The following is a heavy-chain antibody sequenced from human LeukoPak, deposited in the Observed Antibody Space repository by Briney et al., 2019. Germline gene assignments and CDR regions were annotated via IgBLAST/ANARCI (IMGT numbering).Heavy chain of an antibody. V-gene: IGHV4-59*01. CDR3: ARDLDNSGWYVFDY. J-gene: IGHJ4*02. CDR2: ISYSGGT. Sequence: KPLETPSLTRTVSGGSISRYYWGWIRPPPGEGLEWIGYISYSGGTNYNPSHKSRVTISVDTSKNQHSLKLSSVTAADTAVYYCARDLDNSGWYVFDYWGQGNLVTVSS. D-gene: IGHD6-19*01. CDR1: GGSISRYY.